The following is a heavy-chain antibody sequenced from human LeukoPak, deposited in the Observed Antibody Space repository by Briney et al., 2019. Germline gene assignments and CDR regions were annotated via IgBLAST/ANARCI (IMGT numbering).Heavy chain of an antibody. CDR2: ISYDGSNK. V-gene: IGHV3-30*04. Sequence: GGSLRLSCAASGFTFSSYAMHWVRQAPGKGLDWVAVISYDGSNKYYADSVKGRFTISRDNSKNTLYLQMNSLRAEDTAVYYCARDPAGLYYFDYWGQGTLVTVSS. CDR1: GFTFSSYA. D-gene: IGHD3/OR15-3a*01. J-gene: IGHJ4*02. CDR3: ARDPAGLYYFDY.